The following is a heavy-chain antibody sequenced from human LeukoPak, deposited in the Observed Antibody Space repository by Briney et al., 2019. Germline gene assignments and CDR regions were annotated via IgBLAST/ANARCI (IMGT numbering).Heavy chain of an antibody. CDR3: ARGTRTEIAAAGTGFDP. V-gene: IGHV4-30-2*01. CDR1: GGSISGGGYS. CDR2: IYHSGST. J-gene: IGHJ5*02. D-gene: IGHD6-13*01. Sequence: PSETLSLTCAVSGGSISGGGYSWSWIRQPPGKGLEWIGYIYHSGSTYYNPSLKSRVTISVDRSKNQFSLKLSSVTAADTAVYYCARGTRTEIAAAGTGFDPWGQGTLVTVSS.